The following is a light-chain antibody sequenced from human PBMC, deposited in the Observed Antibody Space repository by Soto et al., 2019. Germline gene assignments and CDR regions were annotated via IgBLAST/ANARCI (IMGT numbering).Light chain of an antibody. CDR2: DAS. J-gene: IGKJ4*01. Sequence: EVVLTQSPATLSLSPGERATLSCGASQTVHSNYLAWYQHKPGLAPRLLIYDASSSATGIPDRFRGSGSGTDFALNISRLEPEDFAVYYCQQYGTSPRGTFGGGTKVEIK. V-gene: IGKV3D-20*01. CDR3: QQYGTSPRGT. CDR1: QTVHSNY.